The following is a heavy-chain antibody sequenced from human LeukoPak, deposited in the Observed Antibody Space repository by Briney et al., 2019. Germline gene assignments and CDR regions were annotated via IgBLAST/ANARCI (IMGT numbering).Heavy chain of an antibody. CDR3: SGSTVMYYGMDV. CDR1: GFTFCSYG. J-gene: IGHJ6*02. V-gene: IGHV3-33*01. D-gene: IGHD4-17*01. CDR2: IWYGGSNK. Sequence: GGSLRLSCAASGFTFCSYGMHWVRQAPGKGLEWVAVIWYGGSNKYYADSVKGRFTISRDNSKNTLYLQMNSLRAEDTAVYYCSGSTVMYYGMDVWGQGTTVTVSS.